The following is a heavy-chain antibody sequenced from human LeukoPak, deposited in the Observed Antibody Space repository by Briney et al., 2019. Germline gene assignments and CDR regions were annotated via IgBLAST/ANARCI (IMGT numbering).Heavy chain of an antibody. CDR3: ARVHYFDSSGYYSSTYYYYMDV. D-gene: IGHD3-22*01. Sequence: PSETLSLTCTVSGGSLSNYYCTWIRQPPGKGLEWIGYISYSGSTKDNPSPKSRVTISIDTSKNQFSLKLSSVTAADTAVYYCARVHYFDSSGYYSSTYYYYMDVWGKGTTVTVSS. J-gene: IGHJ6*03. CDR2: ISYSGST. CDR1: GGSLSNYY. V-gene: IGHV4-59*01.